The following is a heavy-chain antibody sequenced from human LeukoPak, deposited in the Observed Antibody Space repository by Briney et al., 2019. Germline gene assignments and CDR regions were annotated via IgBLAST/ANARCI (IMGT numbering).Heavy chain of an antibody. V-gene: IGHV4-4*09. CDR2: IYTSGST. CDR3: ARHVQGIAAVQDAFDI. J-gene: IGHJ3*02. D-gene: IGHD6-13*01. Sequence: RPSETLSLTCTVSGGSISSYYWSWIRQPPGKGLEWIGYIYTSGSTNYNPSLKSRVTISVDTSKNQFSLKPSSVTAADTAVYYCARHVQGIAAVQDAFDIWGQGTMVTVSS. CDR1: GGSISSYY.